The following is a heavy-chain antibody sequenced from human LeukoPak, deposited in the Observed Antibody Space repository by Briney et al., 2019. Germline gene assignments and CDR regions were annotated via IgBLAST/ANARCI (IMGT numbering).Heavy chain of an antibody. Sequence: GGSLRLSCAASGFTFSSYGMHWVRQAPGKGLEWVAFIRYDGSNKYYADSVKGRFTISRDNPKNTLYLQMNSLRAEDTAVYYCAKDMTPFFYGSGRDYFDYWGQGTLVTVSS. D-gene: IGHD3-10*01. CDR2: IRYDGSNK. V-gene: IGHV3-30*02. CDR3: AKDMTPFFYGSGRDYFDY. J-gene: IGHJ4*02. CDR1: GFTFSSYG.